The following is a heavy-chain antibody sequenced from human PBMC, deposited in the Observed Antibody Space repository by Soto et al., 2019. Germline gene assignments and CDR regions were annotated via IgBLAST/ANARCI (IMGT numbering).Heavy chain of an antibody. J-gene: IGHJ4*02. CDR1: GGSISSYY. CDR2: IYYSGST. V-gene: IGHV4-59*08. Sequence: SETLSLTCTVSGGSISSYYWSWIRQPPGKGLEWIGYIYYSGSTNYNPSLKSRVTISVDTSKNQFSLKLSSVTAADTAVYYCARRGDYGGLDYWGQGTLVTVSS. D-gene: IGHD4-17*01. CDR3: ARRGDYGGLDY.